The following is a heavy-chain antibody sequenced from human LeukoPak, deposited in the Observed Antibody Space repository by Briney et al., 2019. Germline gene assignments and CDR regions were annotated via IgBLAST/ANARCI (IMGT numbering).Heavy chain of an antibody. CDR2: IIPIFGTA. Sequence: SVTVSCKASGGTFSIYAISWVRQAPGQGLEWMGGIIPIFGTANYAQKFQGRVTITADESTSTAYMELSSLRSEDTAVYYCARAVPDYYDSSGYYYADAFDIWGQGTMVTVSS. D-gene: IGHD3-22*01. CDR1: GGTFSIYA. V-gene: IGHV1-69*13. CDR3: ARAVPDYYDSSGYYYADAFDI. J-gene: IGHJ3*02.